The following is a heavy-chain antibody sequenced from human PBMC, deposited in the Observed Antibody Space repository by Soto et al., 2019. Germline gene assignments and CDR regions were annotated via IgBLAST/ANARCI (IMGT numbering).Heavy chain of an antibody. D-gene: IGHD3-3*01. J-gene: IGHJ4*02. CDR3: ARATYGLWWSGYYTGIFEY. Sequence: ASVKVSCKASGYTFTSYGISWVRQAPGQGLEWMGWISAYNGNTNYAQKLQGRVTMTTDTSTSTAYMELRSLRSDDTAVYYCARATYGLWWSGYYTGIFEYWGQGTLVTVSS. V-gene: IGHV1-18*01. CDR1: GYTFTSYG. CDR2: ISAYNGNT.